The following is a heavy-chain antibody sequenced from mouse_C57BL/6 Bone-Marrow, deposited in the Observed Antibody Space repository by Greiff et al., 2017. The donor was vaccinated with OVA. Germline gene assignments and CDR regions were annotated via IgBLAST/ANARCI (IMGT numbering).Heavy chain of an antibody. CDR3: ARGDYSFAY. J-gene: IGHJ3*01. D-gene: IGHD1-1*01. CDR2: IYPRSGNT. Sequence: VHLVESGAELARPGASVKLSCKASGYTFTSYGISWVKQRTGQGLEWIGEIYPRSGNTYYNEKFKGKATLTADKSSSTAYMGLRSLTSEDSAVYFCARGDYSFAYWGQGTLVTVSA. CDR1: GYTFTSYG. V-gene: IGHV1-81*01.